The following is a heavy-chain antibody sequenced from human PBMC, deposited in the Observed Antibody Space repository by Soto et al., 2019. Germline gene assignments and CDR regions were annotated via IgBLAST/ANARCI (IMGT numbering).Heavy chain of an antibody. D-gene: IGHD3-3*01. J-gene: IGHJ3*02. CDR1: GYSFTSYW. Sequence: GESLKISCKGSGYSFTSYWIGWVRQVPGKGLEWMGIIYPGDSDTRYSPSFQGQVTISADKSISTAYLQWSSLKASDTAMYYCASRGVYYDFWSGSNNDAFDIWGQGTMVTVSS. CDR2: IYPGDSDT. V-gene: IGHV5-51*01. CDR3: ASRGVYYDFWSGSNNDAFDI.